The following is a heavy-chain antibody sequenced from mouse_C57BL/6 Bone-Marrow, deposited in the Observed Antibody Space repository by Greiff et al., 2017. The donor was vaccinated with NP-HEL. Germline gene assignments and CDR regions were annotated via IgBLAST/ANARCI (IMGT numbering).Heavy chain of an antibody. J-gene: IGHJ4*01. Sequence: FTISRDNARNTLYLQMSSLKSEDTAMYYCTRDLFRDYDMDAMDYWGQGTSVTVSS. D-gene: IGHD2-4*01. V-gene: IGHV5-6-4*01. CDR3: TRDLFRDYDMDAMDY.